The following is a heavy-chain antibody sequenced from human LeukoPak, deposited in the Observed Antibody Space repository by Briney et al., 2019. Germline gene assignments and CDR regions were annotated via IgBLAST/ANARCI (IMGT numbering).Heavy chain of an antibody. V-gene: IGHV3-9*01. CDR1: GFTFDGFG. CDR3: TRGIAVAGHDY. J-gene: IGHJ4*02. Sequence: PGRSLRLSCAASGFTFDGFGMTWVRQSPEKGLEWVSSIDWNGTRISYADSVTGRFTISRDNAKNTLYLQMNSLRAEDTAVYYCTRGIAVAGHDYWGQGTLVTVSS. CDR2: IDWNGTRI. D-gene: IGHD6-19*01.